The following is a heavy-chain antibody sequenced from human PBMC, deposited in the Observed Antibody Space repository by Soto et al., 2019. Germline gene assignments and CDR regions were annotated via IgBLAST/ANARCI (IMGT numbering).Heavy chain of an antibody. Sequence: GGPLRLSCSASGLAFSHAWMNWVRQAPGKGLEWVGRIKKTTDSGTPGYAAPVKGRFSISSDNSKNTLYLQMNSLKTEDTAMYYCTTDNILCGAYSGNGYWGQGTQVTVSS. V-gene: IGHV3-15*01. D-gene: IGHD1-20*01. CDR3: TTDNILCGAYSGNGY. J-gene: IGHJ4*02. CDR2: IKKTTDSGTP. CDR1: GLAFSHAW.